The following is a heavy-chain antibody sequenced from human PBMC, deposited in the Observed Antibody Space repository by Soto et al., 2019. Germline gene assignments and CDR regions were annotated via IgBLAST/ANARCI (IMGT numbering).Heavy chain of an antibody. CDR3: ARTSSVKKYQLRYWPFDY. J-gene: IGHJ4*02. V-gene: IGHV1-8*01. Sequence: ASVKVSCKASGYTFTSYDINWVRQATGQGLEWMGWMNPNSGNTGYAQKFQGRVTMTRNTSISTAYMELSSLRSEDTAVYYCARTSSVKKYQLRYWPFDYWGQGTLVTVSS. D-gene: IGHD2-2*01. CDR2: MNPNSGNT. CDR1: GYTFTSYD.